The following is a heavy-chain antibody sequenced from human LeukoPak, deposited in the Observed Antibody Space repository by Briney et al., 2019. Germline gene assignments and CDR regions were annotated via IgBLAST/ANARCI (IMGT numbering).Heavy chain of an antibody. D-gene: IGHD3-3*01. J-gene: IGHJ6*02. Sequence: PSETLSLTCAVYGGSFSGYYWSWIRQPPGRGLEWIGEINHSGSTNYNPSLKSRVTISVDTSKNQFSLKLSSVTAADTAVYYCARVNFWSGYYYYGMDVWGQGTTVTVSS. CDR2: INHSGST. V-gene: IGHV4-34*01. CDR1: GGSFSGYY. CDR3: ARVNFWSGYYYYGMDV.